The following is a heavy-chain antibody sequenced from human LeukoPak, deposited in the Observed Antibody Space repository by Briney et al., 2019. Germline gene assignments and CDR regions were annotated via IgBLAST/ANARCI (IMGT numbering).Heavy chain of an antibody. CDR3: VPVDLWGSQREFDP. D-gene: IGHD3-16*01. J-gene: IGHJ5*02. Sequence: ASVKVSCKASGYTFTSYGISWVRQAPGQGLEWMGWISAYNGNTNYAQKLQGRVTMTTDTSTSTAYMELSSLRSEDTAVYYCVPVDLWGSQREFDPWGQGTLVTVSS. CDR1: GYTFTSYG. V-gene: IGHV1-18*01. CDR2: ISAYNGNT.